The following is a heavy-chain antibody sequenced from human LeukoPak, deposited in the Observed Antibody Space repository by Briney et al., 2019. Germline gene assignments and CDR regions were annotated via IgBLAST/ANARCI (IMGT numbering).Heavy chain of an antibody. V-gene: IGHV3-7*01. Sequence: PGGSLRLSCAASGFTFSSYGMRWVRQAPGKGLEWVANIKQDGSEKYYVDSVKGRFTISRDNAKNSLYLQMNSLRAEDTAVYYCCGSYSPFDYWGQGTLVTVSS. CDR1: GFTFSSYG. D-gene: IGHD1-26*01. CDR3: CGSYSPFDY. CDR2: IKQDGSEK. J-gene: IGHJ4*02.